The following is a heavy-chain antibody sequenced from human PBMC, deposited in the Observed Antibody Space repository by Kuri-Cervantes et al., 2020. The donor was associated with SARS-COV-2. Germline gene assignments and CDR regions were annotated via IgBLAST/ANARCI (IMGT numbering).Heavy chain of an antibody. V-gene: IGHV4-39*01. Sequence: SETLSLTCAVFGGSSSGYYWGWIRQPPGKGLEWIGSIYYSGSTYYNPSLKSRVTISVDTSKNQFSLKLSSVTAADTAVYYCARLYSYSSHKSFDYWGQGTLVTVSS. CDR2: IYYSGST. J-gene: IGHJ4*02. CDR1: GGSSSGYY. CDR3: ARLYSYSSHKSFDY. D-gene: IGHD6-19*01.